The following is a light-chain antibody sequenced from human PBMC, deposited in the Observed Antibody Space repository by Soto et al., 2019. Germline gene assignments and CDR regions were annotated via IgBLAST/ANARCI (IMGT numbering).Light chain of an antibody. CDR1: QSVSSY. CDR3: QQRSNCPIT. Sequence: EIVLTQSPATLSLSPGERATLSCRASQSVSSYLAWYQQKPGQAPRLLIYDASNRATGIPARFSCSGSGTVFTLTISSLEPEDFAVYYCQQRSNCPITFGQGTRLEIK. J-gene: IGKJ5*01. CDR2: DAS. V-gene: IGKV3-11*01.